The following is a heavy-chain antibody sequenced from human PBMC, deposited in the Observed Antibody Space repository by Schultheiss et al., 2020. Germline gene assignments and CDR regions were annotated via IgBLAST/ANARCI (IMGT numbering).Heavy chain of an antibody. CDR2: IYTSGST. CDR3: ARDWFPTSYGKNWFDP. D-gene: IGHD5-18*01. J-gene: IGHJ5*02. CDR1: GGSISSGGYY. Sequence: SETLSLTCAVSGGSISSGGYYWSWIRQPAGKGLEWIGRIYTSGSTNYNPSLKSRVTISVDTSKNQFSLKLSSVTAADTAVYYCARDWFPTSYGKNWFDPWGQGTLVTVSS. V-gene: IGHV4-61*02.